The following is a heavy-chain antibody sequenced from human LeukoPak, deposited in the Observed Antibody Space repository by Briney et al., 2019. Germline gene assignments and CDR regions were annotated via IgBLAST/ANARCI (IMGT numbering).Heavy chain of an antibody. V-gene: IGHV4-39*07. D-gene: IGHD3-22*01. CDR1: GGSISSSTYY. Sequence: SETLSLTCTVSGGSISSSTYYWAWIRQPPGKGLEWIGSIYYSGSTYYNPSLKSRVTISVDTSKNQFSLKLSSVTAADTAVYFCARQYYYDSSYFDYWGQGNLVTVSS. CDR2: IYYSGST. J-gene: IGHJ4*02. CDR3: ARQYYYDSSYFDY.